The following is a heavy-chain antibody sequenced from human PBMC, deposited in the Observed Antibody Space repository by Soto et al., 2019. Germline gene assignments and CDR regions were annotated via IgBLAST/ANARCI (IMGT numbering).Heavy chain of an antibody. D-gene: IGHD6-13*01. CDR2: IWYDGSNK. Sequence: GGSLRLSCAASGFTFSSYGMHWVRQAPGKGLEWVAVIWYDGSNKYYADSVKGRFTISRDNAKNSLYLQMNSLRAEDTAVYYCARVGGISSSSWFLVYWGQGTLVTVSS. CDR3: ARVGGISSSSWFLVY. J-gene: IGHJ4*02. CDR1: GFTFSSYG. V-gene: IGHV3-33*01.